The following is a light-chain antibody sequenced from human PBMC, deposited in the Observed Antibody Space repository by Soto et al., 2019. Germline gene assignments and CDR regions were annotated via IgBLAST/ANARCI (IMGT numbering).Light chain of an antibody. V-gene: IGKV3-15*01. Sequence: EIVMTQSPATLAVSPGDTATLSCRASQSLGGNLAWYQQKPGQAPRLLIFRASSRATGVPARFSASGSGTEFTLTISGPQSEDFAVYYCQQYNNWPPWTFGPGTKVDIK. CDR2: RAS. CDR3: QQYNNWPPWT. CDR1: QSLGGN. J-gene: IGKJ1*01.